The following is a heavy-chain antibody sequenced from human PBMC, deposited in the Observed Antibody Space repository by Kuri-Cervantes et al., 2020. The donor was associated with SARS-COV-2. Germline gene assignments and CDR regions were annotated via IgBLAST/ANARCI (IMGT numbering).Heavy chain of an antibody. Sequence: SVKVSCKCSGGTFSSYAISWVRQAPGRGLEWMGGIIPIFGTANYAQKSQGRVTITADESTSTAYMELSSLSSEDTAGYYFASDQRGITMTLRLGNYYYYYYMDVWGKGTTVTVSS. J-gene: IGHJ6*03. V-gene: IGHV1-69*13. CDR2: IIPIFGTA. CDR1: GGTFSSYA. D-gene: IGHD3-3*01. CDR3: ASDQRGITMTLRLGNYYYYYYMDV.